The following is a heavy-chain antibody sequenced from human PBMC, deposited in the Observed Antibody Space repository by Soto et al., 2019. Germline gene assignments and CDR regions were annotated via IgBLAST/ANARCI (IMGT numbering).Heavy chain of an antibody. V-gene: IGHV4-30-2*01. CDR1: GGSISSGGYY. J-gene: IGHJ4*02. D-gene: IGHD2-2*01. CDR3: ARGWNCARTSCYFDY. CDR2: IYHSGST. Sequence: PSETLSLTCTVSGGSISSGGYYWSWIRQHPGKGLEWIGYIYHSGSTYYNPSLKSRVSVSVDRSKDQFSLDLSSVTAADTAVYYCARGWNCARTSCYFDYWGQGILVTVSS.